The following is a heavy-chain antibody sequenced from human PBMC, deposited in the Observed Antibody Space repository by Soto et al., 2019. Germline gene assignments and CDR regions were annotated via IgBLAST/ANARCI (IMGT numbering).Heavy chain of an antibody. CDR2: IWYDGSNK. V-gene: IGHV3-33*01. Sequence: QVQLVESGGGVVQPGRSLRLSCAASGFTFSSYGMHWVRQAPGKGLEWVAVIWYDGSNKYYADSVKGRFTISRDNSKNXLYLQMNSLRAEDTAVYYCARDHFLGGDGYNYPGYWGQGTLVTVSS. J-gene: IGHJ4*02. CDR3: ARDHFLGGDGYNYPGY. D-gene: IGHD5-12*01. CDR1: GFTFSSYG.